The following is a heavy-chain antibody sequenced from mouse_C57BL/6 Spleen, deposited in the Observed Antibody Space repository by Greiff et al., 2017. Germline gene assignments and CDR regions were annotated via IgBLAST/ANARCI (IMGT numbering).Heavy chain of an antibody. V-gene: IGHV1-9*01. J-gene: IGHJ2*01. D-gene: IGHD1-1*01. CDR2: FFPGSGST. CDR1: GYTFTGYW. CDR3: AREYYYGRDYFDY. Sequence: QVQLQQSGAELMKPGASVKLSCKATGYTFTGYWIAWVKQRPGHGLEWIGEFFPGSGSTNYNEKFKGKATFTADTSSNTAYMQLSSLTTDDSAICSCAREYYYGRDYFDYGGQGTTLTVSS.